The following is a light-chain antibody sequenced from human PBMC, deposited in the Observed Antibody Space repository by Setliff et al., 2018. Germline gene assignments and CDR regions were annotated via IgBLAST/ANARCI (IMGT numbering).Light chain of an antibody. Sequence: QSVLAQPASVSGSPGQSITISCTGTSSDVGVFNYVSWYQQHPGKAPKLMIYDVTSRPSGVSNRFSGSKSGNTASLTTSGLQVEDEADYYCSSYKSDSTYVFGTGTKVTVL. CDR2: DVT. CDR1: SSDVGVFNY. V-gene: IGLV2-14*03. J-gene: IGLJ1*01. CDR3: SSYKSDSTYV.